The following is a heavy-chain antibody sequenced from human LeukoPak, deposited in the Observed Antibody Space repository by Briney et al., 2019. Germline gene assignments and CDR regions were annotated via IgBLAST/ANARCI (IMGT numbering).Heavy chain of an antibody. CDR3: VKGGPGCTTTTCFGALFDS. CDR1: GASISTGGYS. CDR2: IYPSGDT. V-gene: IGHV4-30-2*01. Sequence: SQTLSLTCTVSGASISTGGYSWSWIRQPPGGGLEWIGYIYPSGDTYYNPSLNSRVTISSDSTINQFPLELRSVTAADTAVYYCVKGGPGCTTTTCFGALFDSWGQGTLVTVSS. D-gene: IGHD2-2*01. J-gene: IGHJ4*02.